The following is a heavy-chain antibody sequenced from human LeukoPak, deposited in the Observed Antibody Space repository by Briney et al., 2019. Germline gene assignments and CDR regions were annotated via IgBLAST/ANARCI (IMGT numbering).Heavy chain of an antibody. CDR2: IIPIFGTA. V-gene: IGHV1-69*13. D-gene: IGHD2-21*02. J-gene: IGHJ6*02. CDR1: GGTFSSYA. Sequence: ASVKVSCKASGGTFSSYAISWVRQAPGQGLEWMGGIIPIFGTANYAQKFQGRVTITADESTSTAYMELSSLRSEDTAVYYSARDKLCGGDCYDYYYYGMDVWGQGTTVTVSS. CDR3: ARDKLCGGDCYDYYYYGMDV.